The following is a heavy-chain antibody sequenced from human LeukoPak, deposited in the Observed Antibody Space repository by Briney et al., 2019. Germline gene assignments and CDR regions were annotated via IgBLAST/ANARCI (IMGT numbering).Heavy chain of an antibody. Sequence: TLSLTCTVSGGSISSGSYYWSWIRQPAGKGLEWIGRIYTSGSTNYNPSLKSRVTISVDTSKNQFSLKLSSVTAADTAVYYCARDVIRDYDILTGYPDDAFDIWGQGTMVTVSS. V-gene: IGHV4-61*02. J-gene: IGHJ3*02. CDR2: IYTSGST. CDR3: ARDVIRDYDILTGYPDDAFDI. D-gene: IGHD3-9*01. CDR1: GGSISSGSYY.